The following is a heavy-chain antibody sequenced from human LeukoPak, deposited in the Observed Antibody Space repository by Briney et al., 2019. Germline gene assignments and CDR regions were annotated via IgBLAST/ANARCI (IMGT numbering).Heavy chain of an antibody. J-gene: IGHJ4*02. CDR2: VDPEDDET. CDR3: ATDRQWEPPGVPDY. D-gene: IGHD1-26*01. V-gene: IGHV1-69-2*01. Sequence: ASVKISCKASGYTFTDYYIHWVQQAPGKGLEWMGRVDPEDDETIYAEKFQGRVTITADTSTDTAYMELSSLISEDTALYYCATDRQWEPPGVPDYWGQGTLVTVSS. CDR1: GYTFTDYY.